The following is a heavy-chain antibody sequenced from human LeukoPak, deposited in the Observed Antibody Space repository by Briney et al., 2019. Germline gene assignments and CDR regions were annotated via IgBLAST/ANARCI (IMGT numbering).Heavy chain of an antibody. CDR2: IKQDGSEK. CDR1: GFTFSSYW. CDR3: ARDPTRRYDY. V-gene: IGHV3-7*01. Sequence: GGSLRLSCAASGFTFSSYWMSWVRQAPGKGRGWVANIKQDGSEKYYVDSVKGRFTISRDDAKNSLYLQMNSLRAEDTAVYYCARDPTRRYDYWGQGTLVTVSS. J-gene: IGHJ4*02. D-gene: IGHD5-24*01.